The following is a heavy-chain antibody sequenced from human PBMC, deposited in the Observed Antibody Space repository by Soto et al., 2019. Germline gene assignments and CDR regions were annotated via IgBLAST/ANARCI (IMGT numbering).Heavy chain of an antibody. J-gene: IGHJ3*02. CDR2: IIPIFGTA. CDR1: GGTFSSYA. V-gene: IGHV1-69*13. Sequence: SVKVSCKASGGTFSSYAISWVRQAPGQGLEWMGGIIPIFGTANYAQKFQGRVTITADESTSTAYMELSSLRSEDTAVYYCARDRELERPLDAFDIWGQGTMVTVSS. D-gene: IGHD1-1*01. CDR3: ARDRELERPLDAFDI.